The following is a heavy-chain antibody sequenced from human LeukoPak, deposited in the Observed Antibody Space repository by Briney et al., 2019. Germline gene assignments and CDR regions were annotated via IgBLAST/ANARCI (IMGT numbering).Heavy chain of an antibody. CDR3: ASNPRTTLLLDY. V-gene: IGHV1-69*05. J-gene: IGHJ4*02. Sequence: SSVKVSCKASGGTFSSYAISWVRQAPGHGLEWMGRIIPIFGTANYAQKFQGRVTITTDESTSTAYMELSSLRSEDTAVYYCASNPRTTLLLDYWGQGTLVTVSS. CDR2: IIPIFGTA. CDR1: GGTFSSYA. D-gene: IGHD1-14*01.